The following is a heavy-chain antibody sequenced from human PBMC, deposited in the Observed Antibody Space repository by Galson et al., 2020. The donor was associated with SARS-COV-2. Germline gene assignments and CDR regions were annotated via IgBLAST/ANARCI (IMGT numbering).Heavy chain of an antibody. CDR2: ISYDGNYK. Sequence: GGSLRLSCAATGFTFSNYGMHWVRQAPGKGLEWVAVISYDGNYKYYGDSVKGRFTISRDNSKNTVYLQMNSLTAEDTAVYYCARREEDNKRRGLEHWGQGILVTVSS. V-gene: IGHV3-33*05. CDR1: GFTFSNYG. D-gene: IGHD1-1*01. CDR3: ARREEDNKRRGLEH. J-gene: IGHJ4*02.